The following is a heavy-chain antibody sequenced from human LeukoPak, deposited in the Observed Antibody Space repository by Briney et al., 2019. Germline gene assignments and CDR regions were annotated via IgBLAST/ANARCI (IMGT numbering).Heavy chain of an antibody. J-gene: IGHJ6*03. Sequence: GGSLRLSCAASGFTFSSYSMNWVRQAPGKGLEWVSYISSSSSTIYYADSVKGRFTISRDNAKNSLYLQMNSLRAEDTAVYYCARDRRKVPAAITAYYYMDVWGKGTTVTVSS. CDR1: GFTFSSYS. D-gene: IGHD2-2*01. CDR2: ISSSSSTI. V-gene: IGHV3-48*01. CDR3: ARDRRKVPAAITAYYYMDV.